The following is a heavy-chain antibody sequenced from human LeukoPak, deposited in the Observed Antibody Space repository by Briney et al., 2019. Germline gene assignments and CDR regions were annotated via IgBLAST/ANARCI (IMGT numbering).Heavy chain of an antibody. J-gene: IGHJ4*02. CDR2: INSDGSST. CDR1: GFTFSSYW. V-gene: IGHV3-74*01. D-gene: IGHD3-22*01. Sequence: PGGSLRLSCAASGFTFSSYWMHWVRQAPGKGLVWVSRINSDGSSTSYADSVKGRFTISRDNAKNTLYLQMNSLRAEDTAVYYCARVQSGYYDSSGYYRYFDYWGQGTLVTVSS. CDR3: ARVQSGYYDSSGYYRYFDY.